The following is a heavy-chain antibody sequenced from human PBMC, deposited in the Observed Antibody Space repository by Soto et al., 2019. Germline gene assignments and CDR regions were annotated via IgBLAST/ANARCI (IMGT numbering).Heavy chain of an antibody. Sequence: QVQLVQSGAEVRKPGASVKVSCKTSGYTYSRSGISWVRQAPGQGLEWMGWISTYNGDANYAQKLQGRVTMTTDTSTSTAFMELGRLTSDDTAVYYCARRRSVPYYEAGLALWGSGNRVNVSS. CDR2: ISTYNGDA. CDR1: GYTYSRSG. J-gene: IGHJ6*04. CDR3: ARRRSVPYYEAGLAL. D-gene: IGHD1-26*01. V-gene: IGHV1-18*01.